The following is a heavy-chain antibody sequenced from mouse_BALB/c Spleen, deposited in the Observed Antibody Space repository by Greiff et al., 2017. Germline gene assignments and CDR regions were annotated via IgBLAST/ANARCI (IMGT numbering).Heavy chain of an antibody. CDR2: INPSNGGT. CDR1: GYTFTSYY. CDR3: TRSSSSLYYAMDY. Sequence: VQLQQSGAELVKPGASVKLSCKASGYTFTSYYMYWVKQRPGQGLEWIGEINPSNGGTNFNEKFKSKATLTVDKSSSTAYMQLSSLTSEDSAVYYCTRSSSSLYYAMDYWGQGTSVTVSS. D-gene: IGHD1-1*01. J-gene: IGHJ4*01. V-gene: IGHV1S81*02.